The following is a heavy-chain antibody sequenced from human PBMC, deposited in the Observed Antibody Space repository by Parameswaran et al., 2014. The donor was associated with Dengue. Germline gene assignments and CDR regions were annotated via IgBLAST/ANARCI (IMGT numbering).Heavy chain of an antibody. D-gene: IGHD6-13*01. V-gene: IGHV3-21*01. CDR1: GFTFSNYN. CDR3: ARGGAAAEFDY. CDR2: IYISATYI. J-gene: IGHJ4*02. Sequence: GESLKISCAASGFTFSNYNMNWVRQAPGKGLEWVSSIYISATYIFHADSVKGRFTISRDDAKNSLFLQMNSLRADDTAVYYCARGGAAAEFDYWGQGTLVTVSS.